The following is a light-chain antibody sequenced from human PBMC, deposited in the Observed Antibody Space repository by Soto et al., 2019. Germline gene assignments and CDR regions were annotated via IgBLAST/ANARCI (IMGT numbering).Light chain of an antibody. CDR3: CSYAGSYSLL. J-gene: IGLJ2*01. Sequence: QSALTQPASVSGSPGQSITISCTGTSSDIGHYDYVSWYQQHPGKAPKLMIYDVSERPSGVSDRFSGSKSGNTASLTISGLQAEDEGYYYCCSYAGSYSLLFGGGTKVTVL. CDR1: SSDIGHYDY. V-gene: IGLV2-11*01. CDR2: DVS.